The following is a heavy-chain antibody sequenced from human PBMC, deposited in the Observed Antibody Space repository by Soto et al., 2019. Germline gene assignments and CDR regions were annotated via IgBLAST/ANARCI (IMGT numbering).Heavy chain of an antibody. V-gene: IGHV3-23*01. CDR1: GITISNYP. CDR3: VKDDGGYPSTAPH. J-gene: IGHJ4*02. Sequence: EVQLLESGGGLVQPVGSLRLSCAASGITISNYPMNWVRQAPGKGLDWVSGISGSGDRTYYADSAKGRFTISKDISRNSLSLQLDSLGVEDTAVYFCVKDDGGYPSTAPHWGQGTLVTVSS. CDR2: ISGSGDRT. D-gene: IGHD3-22*01.